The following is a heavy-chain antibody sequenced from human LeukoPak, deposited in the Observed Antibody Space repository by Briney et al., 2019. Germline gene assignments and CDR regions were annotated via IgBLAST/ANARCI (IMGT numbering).Heavy chain of an antibody. Sequence: GGSLRLSCASSGFSFSNYVMHWVRQAPGKGLQWVAFIRLDDSTEYSADSVKGRFTISRDNSKNTLYLQMNRLRPEDTAVYYCAKSMLRGYYYMDVWGKGTTVTISS. CDR1: GFSFSNYV. CDR2: IRLDDSTE. CDR3: AKSMLRGYYYMDV. J-gene: IGHJ6*03. V-gene: IGHV3-30*02. D-gene: IGHD3-10*01.